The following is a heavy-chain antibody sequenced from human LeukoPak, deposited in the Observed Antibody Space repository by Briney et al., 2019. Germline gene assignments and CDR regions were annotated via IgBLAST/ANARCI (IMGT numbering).Heavy chain of an antibody. CDR2: IIPIFGTA. Sequence: SVKVSCKASGGTFSSYAISWVRQAPGQGLEWMGGIIPIFGTANYAQKFQGRVTITADKSTSTAYMELSSLRSEDPAVYYCARGYYDSSGYYYPLGYWGQGTLVTVSS. J-gene: IGHJ4*02. V-gene: IGHV1-69*06. CDR3: ARGYYDSSGYYYPLGY. D-gene: IGHD3-22*01. CDR1: GGTFSSYA.